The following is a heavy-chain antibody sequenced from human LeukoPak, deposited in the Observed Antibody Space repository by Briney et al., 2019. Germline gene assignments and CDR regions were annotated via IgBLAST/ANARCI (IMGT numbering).Heavy chain of an antibody. D-gene: IGHD2-8*01. CDR3: ARQHYLYCTNGVCYYNWFDP. V-gene: IGHV4-39*01. J-gene: IGHJ5*02. CDR1: GGSISSSSYY. Sequence: SETLSLTCTVSGGSISSSSYYWGWIRQPPGKGLEWIGSIYYSGSTYYNPSLKSRVTISVDTSKNQFSLKLSSVTAADTAVYYCARQHYLYCTNGVCYYNWFDPWGQGTLVTVSS. CDR2: IYYSGST.